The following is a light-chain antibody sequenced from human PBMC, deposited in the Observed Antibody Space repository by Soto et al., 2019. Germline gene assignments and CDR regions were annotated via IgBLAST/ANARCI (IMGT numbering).Light chain of an antibody. J-gene: IGKJ1*01. CDR2: KAS. CDR3: HHYNRYST. CDR1: QSIGTW. Sequence: DIEMTQSPSTLSASVGDRVTITCRASQSIGTWLAWYQQKPGKAPKILIYKASNLEIGVPSRFSGSGSGTEFALTISSLQPEDFATYDCHHYNRYSTFGQGTKVEIK. V-gene: IGKV1-5*03.